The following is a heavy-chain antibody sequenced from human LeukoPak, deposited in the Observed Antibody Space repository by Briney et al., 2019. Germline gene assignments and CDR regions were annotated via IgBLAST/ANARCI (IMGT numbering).Heavy chain of an antibody. V-gene: IGHV3-48*01. J-gene: IGHJ4*02. CDR3: ARAYHSSGWYRYFDY. D-gene: IGHD6-19*01. CDR2: ISSSGSAI. Sequence: PGGSLRLSCAASRFTFSSHSMNWVRQAPGKGLEWVSYISSSGSAIYYADSAKGRFTISRDDAKNSLYLQMNSLRAEDTAVYYCARAYHSSGWYRYFDYWGQGTLVTVSS. CDR1: RFTFSSHS.